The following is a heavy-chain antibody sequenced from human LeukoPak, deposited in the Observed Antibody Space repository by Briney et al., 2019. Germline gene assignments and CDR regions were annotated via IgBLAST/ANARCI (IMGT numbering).Heavy chain of an antibody. D-gene: IGHD3-3*01. CDR3: AGRFLEWLLDY. V-gene: IGHV4-39*01. CDR2: IYYSGST. CDR1: GGSISSRSYY. J-gene: IGHJ4*02. Sequence: SETLSLTCTVSGGSISSRSYYWGRIRQPPGKGLEWIGTIYYSGSTYYNPSLKSRVTISVDTSKNQFSLKLSSVTAADTAVYYCAGRFLEWLLDYWGQGTLVTVSS.